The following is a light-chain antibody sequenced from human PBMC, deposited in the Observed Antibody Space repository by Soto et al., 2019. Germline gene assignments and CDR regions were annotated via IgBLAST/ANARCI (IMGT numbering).Light chain of an antibody. CDR2: AAS. J-gene: IGKJ5*01. V-gene: IGKV1-39*01. CDR1: QSISSY. CDR3: QQSYSTPTSIT. Sequence: DIRMTQSPSSLSASVGDRVTITCRASQSISSYLNWYQQKPGKAPKLLIYAASSLQSGVPSRFSGSGSGTDFTLTISSLQPEDFATYYCQQSYSTPTSITFGQGTRLEIK.